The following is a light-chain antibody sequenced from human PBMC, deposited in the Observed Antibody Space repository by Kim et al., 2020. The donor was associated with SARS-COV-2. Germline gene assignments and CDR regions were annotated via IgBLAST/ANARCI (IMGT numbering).Light chain of an antibody. CDR3: QVWDSSSDHYV. V-gene: IGLV3-21*04. Sequence: SYELTQPPSVSVAPGKTARITCGGNNIGSKSVHWYQQKPGQAPVLVIYYDSDRPSGIPERFSGSNSGNTATLTISRVEAGDEADYYCQVWDSSSDHYVLGTGTQRTV. CDR1: NIGSKS. J-gene: IGLJ1*01. CDR2: YDS.